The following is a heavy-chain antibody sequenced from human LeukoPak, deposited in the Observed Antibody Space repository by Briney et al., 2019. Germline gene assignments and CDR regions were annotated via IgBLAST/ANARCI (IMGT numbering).Heavy chain of an antibody. CDR1: GFTFSSYA. V-gene: IGHV3-30*04. CDR3: ARGSHYYDSSGIYYFDY. CDR2: ISYDGSNK. J-gene: IGHJ4*02. Sequence: GGALRLSCAASGFTFSSYAMHWVRQAPGKGLEWVAVISYDGSNKYYADSVKGRFTISRDNSKNTLYLQMNSLRAEDTAVYYCARGSHYYDSSGIYYFDYWGQGTLVTVSS. D-gene: IGHD3-22*01.